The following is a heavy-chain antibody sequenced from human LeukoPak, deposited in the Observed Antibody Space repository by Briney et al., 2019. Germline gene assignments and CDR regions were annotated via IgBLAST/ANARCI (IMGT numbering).Heavy chain of an antibody. CDR3: AKGSYYDSSGSFYFDY. CDR2: ISGGGGRT. CDR1: GFTFSSYA. D-gene: IGHD3-22*01. V-gene: IGHV3-23*01. Sequence: GGSLRLSCAASGFTFSSYAMSWVRQAPGKGLEWVSAISGGGGRTYYADSVKGRFTISRDNSKNTLYVQVNSLGTEDTAAYYCAKGSYYDSSGSFYFDYWGQGTLVTVSS. J-gene: IGHJ4*02.